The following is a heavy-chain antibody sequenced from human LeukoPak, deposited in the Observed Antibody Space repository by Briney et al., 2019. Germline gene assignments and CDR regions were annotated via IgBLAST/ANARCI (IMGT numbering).Heavy chain of an antibody. CDR2: TNAGNGNT. J-gene: IGHJ4*02. Sequence: GASVKVSCKASGYTFTSYAMHWVRQAPGQRLEWMGWTNAGNGNTKYSQKFQGRVTITRDTSASTAYMELSSLRSEDTAVYYCAREKLAAAGTFDYWGQGTLVTVSS. V-gene: IGHV1-3*01. D-gene: IGHD6-13*01. CDR3: AREKLAAAGTFDY. CDR1: GYTFTSYA.